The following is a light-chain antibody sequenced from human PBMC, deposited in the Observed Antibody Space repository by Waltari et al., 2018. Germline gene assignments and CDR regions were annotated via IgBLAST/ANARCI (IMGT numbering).Light chain of an antibody. V-gene: IGKV3-20*01. CDR1: QTVSRNH. CDR3: QQYVSSPPGVT. CDR2: AAS. J-gene: IGKJ3*01. Sequence: EIVLTQSPGTLSLSPGEITTLSCRASQTVSRNHLAWYQQKPGQAPRLLIYAASSRPPGIPDRFSGSGSGTEFTLTISRLEPEDFAVYYCQQYVSSPPGVTFGPGTKVDIK.